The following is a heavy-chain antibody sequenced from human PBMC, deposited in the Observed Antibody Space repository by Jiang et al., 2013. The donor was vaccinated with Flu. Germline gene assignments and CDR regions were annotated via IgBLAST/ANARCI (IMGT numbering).Heavy chain of an antibody. CDR1: GGTFSSNA. CDR3: ASGGPGTNGKAIDY. CDR2: IIPIFATA. V-gene: IGHV1-69*06. J-gene: IGHJ4*02. D-gene: IGHD1-1*01. Sequence: GAEVKKPGSSVKVSCKASGGTFSSNAISWVRQAPGQGLEWMGGIIPIFATANYAQKFQGRVTITADKSTTTAYMEVSSLRSEDTAVYYCASGGPGTNGKAIDYWGQGALVTVSS.